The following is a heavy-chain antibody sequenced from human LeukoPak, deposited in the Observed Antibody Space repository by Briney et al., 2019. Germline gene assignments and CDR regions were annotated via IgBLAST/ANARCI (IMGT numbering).Heavy chain of an antibody. CDR3: ARGYCSGGSCYAAGWFDH. CDR1: GGSISSGGYY. J-gene: IGHJ5*02. V-gene: IGHV4-31*03. Sequence: PSQTLSLTCTVSGGSISSGGYYWSWIRQHPGKGLEWIGYIYNSGSTYYNPSLKSRVTISVDTSKNQFSLKLSSVTAADTAVYYCARGYCSGGSCYAAGWFDHWGQGTLVTVSS. CDR2: IYNSGST. D-gene: IGHD2-15*01.